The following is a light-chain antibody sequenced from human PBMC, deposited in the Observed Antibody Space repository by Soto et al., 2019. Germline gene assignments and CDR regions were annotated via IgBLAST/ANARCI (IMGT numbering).Light chain of an antibody. CDR1: SSDVGGYNY. V-gene: IGLV2-8*01. CDR2: EVS. J-gene: IGLJ2*01. CDR3: SSYAGRNNVV. Sequence: QSALTQPPSASGSPGQSVTISCTGTSSDVGGYNYVSWYQQYPGKAPKLMIYEVSERPSGVPDRFSGSKSGNTASLTVSGLQAEDEADYYCSSYAGRNNVVFGGGTKLTVL.